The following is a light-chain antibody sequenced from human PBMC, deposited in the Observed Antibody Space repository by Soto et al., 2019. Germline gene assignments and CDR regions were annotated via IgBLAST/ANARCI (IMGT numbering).Light chain of an antibody. CDR1: QSVSNSY. CDR2: GIS. J-gene: IGKJ2*01. V-gene: IGKV3-20*01. CDR3: QQYSTLPHT. Sequence: ESVLTQSPGTLSSSPGERATLSCRVSQSVSNSYFAWYQQKPGQAPRLLIYGISSRATGIPDRFSGSGSGTDFTLTISRLEPEDFVVYYCQQYSTLPHTFGQGTKLEVK.